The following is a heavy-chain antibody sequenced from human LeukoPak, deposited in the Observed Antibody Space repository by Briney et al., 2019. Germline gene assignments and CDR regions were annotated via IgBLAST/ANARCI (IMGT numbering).Heavy chain of an antibody. CDR3: ARVGGHAVEPFYFDY. CDR2: VRGSGDST. CDR1: GFTFSNYD. Sequence: GGSLRLSCAASGFTFSNYDMSWVRQAPGKGLEWVSSVRGSGDSTYYADSVKGRFTISRDNSKNTLYLQMNSLRAEDTAVYYCARVGGHAVEPFYFDYWGQGTLVTVSS. J-gene: IGHJ4*02. V-gene: IGHV3-23*01. D-gene: IGHD1-14*01.